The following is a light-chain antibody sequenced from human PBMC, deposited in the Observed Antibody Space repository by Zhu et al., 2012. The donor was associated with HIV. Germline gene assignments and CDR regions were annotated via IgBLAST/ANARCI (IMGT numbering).Light chain of an antibody. J-gene: IGKJ1*01. CDR3: QQLNSYPRT. V-gene: IGKV1-9*01. CDR1: QGISSY. CDR2: AAS. Sequence: DIQLTQSPSFLSASVGDRVTIICRASQGISSYLAWYQQKPGKAPKLLIYAASTLQSGSHQGSAAVDLGTESTLTVSSLQPEDFATYYCQQLNSYPRTFGQGTKVEIK.